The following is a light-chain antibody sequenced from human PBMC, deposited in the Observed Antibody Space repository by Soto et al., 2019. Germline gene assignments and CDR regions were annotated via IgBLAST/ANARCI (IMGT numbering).Light chain of an antibody. CDR3: QQYGSSSYT. CDR2: GAS. Sequence: EIVLTQSPGTLSLSPGERATLSCRASQSVSSSYLAWYQQKPGQAPRLLIYGASSRATGIPDRFSGSGSGTYFALTSSRLEPEDFEVYYCQQYGSSSYTFGQGTKLEIK. J-gene: IGKJ2*01. CDR1: QSVSSSY. V-gene: IGKV3-20*01.